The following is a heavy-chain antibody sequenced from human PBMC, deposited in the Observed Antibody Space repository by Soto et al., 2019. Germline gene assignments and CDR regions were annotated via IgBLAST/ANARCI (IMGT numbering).Heavy chain of an antibody. V-gene: IGHV3-23*01. CDR3: AKPSERNLPRLFDY. CDR2: ISGSGGST. J-gene: IGHJ4*02. CDR1: GFTFSSYA. Sequence: EVQLLESGGGLVQPGGSLRLSCAASGFTFSSYAMSWVRQAPGKGLEWVSAISGSGGSTYYADSVKGRFTISRDNSKNTLYLQKNHLRAEDTAEYYCAKPSERNLPRLFDYWGQGTLVTVYS.